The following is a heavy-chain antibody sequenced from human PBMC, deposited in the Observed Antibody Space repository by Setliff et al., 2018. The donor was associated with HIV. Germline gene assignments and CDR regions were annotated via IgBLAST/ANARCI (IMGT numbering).Heavy chain of an antibody. Sequence: PSETLSLTCTVSGGSISSGSYYWSWIRQPAGKGLEWIGRIYTSGSTNYNPSLKSRVTISVDTSKNQFSLKLSSVTAADTAVYYCARSYSYGYNWFDPWG. CDR3: ARSYSYGYNWFDP. J-gene: IGHJ5*02. CDR1: GGSISSGSYY. V-gene: IGHV4-61*02. CDR2: IYTSGST. D-gene: IGHD5-18*01.